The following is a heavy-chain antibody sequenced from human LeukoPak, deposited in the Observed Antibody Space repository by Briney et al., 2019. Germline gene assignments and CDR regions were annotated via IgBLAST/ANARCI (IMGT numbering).Heavy chain of an antibody. D-gene: IGHD6-19*01. CDR1: GGSISSYY. CDR2: IYTSGST. CDR3: ACSIAVAGDFDY. Sequence: PSETLSVTCTVSGGSISSYYWSWIRQPQGKGLEWIGYIYTSGSTNYNPSLKGRVTISVDTSKNQFSLKLSSVTAADTAVYYCACSIAVAGDFDYWGQGTLVTVSS. V-gene: IGHV4-4*09. J-gene: IGHJ4*02.